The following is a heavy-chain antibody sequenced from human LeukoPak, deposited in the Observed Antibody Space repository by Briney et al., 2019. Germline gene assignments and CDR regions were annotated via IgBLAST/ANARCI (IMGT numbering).Heavy chain of an antibody. CDR2: IKQEGSEQ. D-gene: IGHD1-14*01. CDR3: AREGRLTVTNYYYMDV. J-gene: IGHJ6*03. Sequence: GGSLRLSCAGSGFTFSSYWMSWVRQAPGKGREWVANIKQEGSEQYYVDSVKGRFTISRDNAKNSLYLQMNSLRAEDTAVYYCAREGRLTVTNYYYMDVWGKGTTVTVSS. CDR1: GFTFSSYW. V-gene: IGHV3-7*01.